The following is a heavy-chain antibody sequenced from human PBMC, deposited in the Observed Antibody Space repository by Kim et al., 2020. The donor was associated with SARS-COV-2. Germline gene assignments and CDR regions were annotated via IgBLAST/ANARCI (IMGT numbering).Heavy chain of an antibody. CDR1: GGSISSSSYY. CDR3: ARSFQTYYYDSSGYSRSYYFDY. Sequence: SETLSLTCTVSGGSISSSSYYWGWIRQPPGKGLEWIGSIYYSGSTYYNPSLKSRVTISVDTSKNQFSLKLSSVTAADTAVYYCARSFQTYYYDSSGYSRSYYFDYWGQGTLVTVSS. D-gene: IGHD3-22*01. J-gene: IGHJ4*02. CDR2: IYYSGST. V-gene: IGHV4-39*07.